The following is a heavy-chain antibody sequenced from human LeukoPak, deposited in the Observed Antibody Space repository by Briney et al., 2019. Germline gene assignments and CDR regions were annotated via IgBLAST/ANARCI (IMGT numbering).Heavy chain of an antibody. Sequence: GGSLRLSCVASGFSFDDYAMHWVRQAPGKGLEWVSGISWNSGSIGYADSVKGRFTISRDNAKNSLYLQMNSLRAEDTALYYCAKAYYYDSSGLIYFDYWGQGTLVTVSS. J-gene: IGHJ4*02. V-gene: IGHV3-9*01. D-gene: IGHD3-22*01. CDR3: AKAYYYDSSGLIYFDY. CDR1: GFSFDDYA. CDR2: ISWNSGSI.